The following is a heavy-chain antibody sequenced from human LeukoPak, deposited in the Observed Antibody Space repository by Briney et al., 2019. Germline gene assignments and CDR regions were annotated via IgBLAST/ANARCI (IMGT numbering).Heavy chain of an antibody. CDR1: GFTFSSYA. V-gene: IGHV3-23*01. D-gene: IGHD5-12*01. Sequence: GGSLRLSCAASGFTFSSYAMSWVRQAPGKGLEWVSAISGSGGSTYYADSVKGRFTISRDNSKNTLYLQMNSLRAEDTAVYYCAKFSQPTVVATIRGNWFDPWGQGTLVTVSS. CDR3: AKFSQPTVVATIRGNWFDP. CDR2: ISGSGGST. J-gene: IGHJ5*02.